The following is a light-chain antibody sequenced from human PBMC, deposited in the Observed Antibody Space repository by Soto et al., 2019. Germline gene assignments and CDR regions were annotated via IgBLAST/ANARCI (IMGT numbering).Light chain of an antibody. Sequence: QSVLTQPSSVSGAPGQRVTISCTGSGSNIGAGSDVHWYQHLPGTAPKLLIYGNSNRPSGVPDRFSGSKSGTSASLAITGLQAEDEGDYYCQSYDSTLSARYVFGTGTQLTVL. CDR3: QSYDSTLSARYV. J-gene: IGLJ1*01. CDR1: GSNIGAGSD. CDR2: GNS. V-gene: IGLV1-40*01.